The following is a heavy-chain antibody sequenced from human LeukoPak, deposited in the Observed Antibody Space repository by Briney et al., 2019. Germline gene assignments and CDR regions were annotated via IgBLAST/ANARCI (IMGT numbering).Heavy chain of an antibody. Sequence: GASVKVSCKVSGYTLTDYYLHWVRQAPGQGLEWMGWINPKSGSTHYAQKFQGRVIITRDTSLNTAYLELTSLRSDDTAIYFCGRRVSRGWTDYWGQGTLVTASS. CDR3: GRRVSRGWTDY. CDR1: GYTLTDYY. V-gene: IGHV1-2*02. J-gene: IGHJ4*02. CDR2: INPKSGST. D-gene: IGHD2-15*01.